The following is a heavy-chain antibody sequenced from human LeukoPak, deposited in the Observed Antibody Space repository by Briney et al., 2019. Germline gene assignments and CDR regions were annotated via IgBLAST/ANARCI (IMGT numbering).Heavy chain of an antibody. CDR3: AKALGDCSGGSCYRSYPFDY. V-gene: IGHV3-23*01. D-gene: IGHD2-15*01. CDR2: ISGSGGST. J-gene: IGHJ4*02. CDR1: GFTFSSYA. Sequence: GGSLRLSCAASGFTFSSYAMSWVRQAPGKGLEWVSAISGSGGSTYYADSVKGRFTISRDNSKNTLYLQMNSLRAEDTAVYYCAKALGDCSGGSCYRSYPFDYWGQGTLVTVSS.